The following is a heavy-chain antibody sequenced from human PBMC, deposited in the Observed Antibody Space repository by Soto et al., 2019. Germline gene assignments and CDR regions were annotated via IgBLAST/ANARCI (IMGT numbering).Heavy chain of an antibody. CDR1: GGSFSTLG. D-gene: IGHD6-19*01. CDR3: ATAHNSGWYFFDY. J-gene: IGHJ4*02. CDR2: LIPLFGKA. V-gene: IGHV1-69*06. Sequence: ASVKVSCKASGGSFSTLGINWVRQAPGQGLEWMGGLIPLFGKARYAETSQGRVTITADTSTGTAYMEVSSLRSDDTAVFYCATAHNSGWYFFDYWGPGTLVTVSS.